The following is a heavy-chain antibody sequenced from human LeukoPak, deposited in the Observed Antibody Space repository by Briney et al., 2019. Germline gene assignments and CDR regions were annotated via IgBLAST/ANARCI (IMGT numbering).Heavy chain of an antibody. CDR3: ATWGYSSSWPRAFDI. Sequence: GGSLRLSCAASGFTFSSYGMHWVRKAPGKGLKWVAVISYDGSNKYYADSVKGRFTISRDNSKNTLYLQMNSLRAEDTAVYYCATWGYSSSWPRAFDIWGQGTMVTVST. J-gene: IGHJ3*02. CDR2: ISYDGSNK. V-gene: IGHV3-30*03. D-gene: IGHD6-13*01. CDR1: GFTFSSYG.